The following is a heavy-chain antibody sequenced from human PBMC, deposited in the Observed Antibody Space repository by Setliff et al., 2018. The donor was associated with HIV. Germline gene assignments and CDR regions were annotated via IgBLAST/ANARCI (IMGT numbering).Heavy chain of an antibody. D-gene: IGHD1-1*01. CDR2: VSGNGETT. Sequence: GGSLRLSCRVSGLTVDYYATSWVRQVPGKGLQWVSVVSGNGETTYYADSVKGRFTISRDISKNILYLQMNGLRVEDTAIYFCAQSTGGDASGRWGYLEHWGQGTPVTVSS. CDR1: GLTVDYYA. J-gene: IGHJ4*02. CDR3: AQSTGGDASGRWGYLEH. V-gene: IGHV3-23*01.